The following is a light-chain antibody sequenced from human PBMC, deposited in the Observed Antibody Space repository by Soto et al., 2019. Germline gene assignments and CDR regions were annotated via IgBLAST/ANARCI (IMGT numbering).Light chain of an antibody. CDR1: QSVSSN. CDR2: VAS. Sequence: EIVMTQSPATLSVSPGERATLSCRASQSVSSNLAWYQQKPGQAPRLLIYVASTRATGIPARFSGSGSGTDFTLTISILQSEDFAVYSCQRYNNWPRTFGQGTKVEIK. CDR3: QRYNNWPRT. J-gene: IGKJ1*01. V-gene: IGKV3D-15*01.